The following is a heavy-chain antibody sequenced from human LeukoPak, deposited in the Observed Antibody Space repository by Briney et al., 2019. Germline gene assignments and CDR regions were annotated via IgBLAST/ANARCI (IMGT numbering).Heavy chain of an antibody. J-gene: IGHJ6*03. D-gene: IGHD2-2*01. CDR3: ARVRTSASYYYYYMDV. CDR2: IYHGGST. Sequence: SGTLSLTCAVSGGSISSSNWWSWVRQPPGKGLEWIGEIYHGGSTNYNPSLKSRVTISVDKSKNQFSLKLSSVTAADTAVYYCARVRTSASYYYYYMDVWGKGTTVTISS. V-gene: IGHV4-4*02. CDR1: GGSISSSNW.